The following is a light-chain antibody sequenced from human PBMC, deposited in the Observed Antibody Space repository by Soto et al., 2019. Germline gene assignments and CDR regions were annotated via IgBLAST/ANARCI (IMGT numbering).Light chain of an antibody. Sequence: DIQMSQSPSTLSASVGDRVTITCRASRSLTRWLACYQQKPGRAPKLLIYGASTLRPGGASRFSGSGSGTEFTLTISSLQPEDFATYFCQQLNTFPPFFTFGPGTKVDIK. J-gene: IGKJ3*01. CDR2: GAS. V-gene: IGKV1-9*01. CDR1: RSLTRW. CDR3: QQLNTFPPFFT.